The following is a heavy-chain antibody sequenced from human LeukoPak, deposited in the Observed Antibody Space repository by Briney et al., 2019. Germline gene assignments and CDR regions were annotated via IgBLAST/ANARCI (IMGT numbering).Heavy chain of an antibody. CDR1: GFTFDDYG. CDR2: INWNGAST. D-gene: IGHD3-3*01. V-gene: IGHV3-20*04. Sequence: GGSLRLSCAASGFTFDDYGMSWVRQAPGKGLEWVSGINWNGASTGYADSVKGRFTISRDNSKNTLYLQMNSLRAEDTAVYYCAKWIFGVVSTYYFDYWGQGTLVTVSS. J-gene: IGHJ4*02. CDR3: AKWIFGVVSTYYFDY.